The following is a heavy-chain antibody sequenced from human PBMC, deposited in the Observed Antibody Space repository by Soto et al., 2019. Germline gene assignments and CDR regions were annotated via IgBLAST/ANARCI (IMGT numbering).Heavy chain of an antibody. CDR1: GFTFSSYG. D-gene: IGHD4-17*01. CDR3: AREKNGDYPYFQH. J-gene: IGHJ1*01. CDR2: IWYDGSNK. Sequence: GGSLRLSCAASGFTFSSYGMHWVRQAPGKGLEWVAVIWYDGSNKYYADSVKGRFTISRDNSKNTLYLQMNSLRAEDTAVYYCAREKNGDYPYFQHWGQGTLVTVSS. V-gene: IGHV3-33*01.